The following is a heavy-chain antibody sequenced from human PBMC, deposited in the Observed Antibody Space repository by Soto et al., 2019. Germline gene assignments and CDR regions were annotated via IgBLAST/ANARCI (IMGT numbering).Heavy chain of an antibody. D-gene: IGHD5-12*01. J-gene: IGHJ6*02. CDR2: IYYSGST. CDR3: ARDRNSGYDWHYGMDV. V-gene: IGHV4-31*03. Sequence: SETLSLTCSVSGAIVTSGENYWSWVRQHPGKGLEWIGYIYYSGSTYYNPSLKSRVTISVDTSKNQFSLKLSSVTAADTAVYYCARDRNSGYDWHYGMDVWGQGTTVTVSS. CDR1: GAIVTSGENY.